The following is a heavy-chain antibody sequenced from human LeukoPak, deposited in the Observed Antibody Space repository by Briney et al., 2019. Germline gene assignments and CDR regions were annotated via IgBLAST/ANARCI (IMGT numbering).Heavy chain of an antibody. J-gene: IGHJ4*02. CDR2: FDPEDGET. D-gene: IGHD2-2*01. V-gene: IGHV1-24*01. Sequence: ASVKVSCKVSGYTLTELSMHWVRQAPGKGLEWMGGFDPEDGETIYAQKFQGRVTMTEDTSTDTAYMELSSLRSEDTAVYYCATALGYCSSTSCYSPNALDYWGQRTLVTVSS. CDR3: ATALGYCSSTSCYSPNALDY. CDR1: GYTLTELS.